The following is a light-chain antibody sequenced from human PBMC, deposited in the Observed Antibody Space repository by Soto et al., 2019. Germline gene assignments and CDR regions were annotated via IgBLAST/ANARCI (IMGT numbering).Light chain of an antibody. Sequence: DIVLTQSPDSLPVSLGERATISCKSSQSVLSRSNNKNFLTWYQQKPGQPPKKLIYSASTRESGVPDRFSGSASGTDVTLTISSLQAEDVAVYYCQQSYGAPITFGQGTKLEIK. CDR1: QSVLSRSNNKNF. CDR3: QQSYGAPIT. J-gene: IGKJ2*01. V-gene: IGKV4-1*01. CDR2: SAS.